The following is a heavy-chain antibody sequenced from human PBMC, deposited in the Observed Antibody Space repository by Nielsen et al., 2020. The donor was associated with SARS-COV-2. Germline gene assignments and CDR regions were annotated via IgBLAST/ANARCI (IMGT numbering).Heavy chain of an antibody. J-gene: IGHJ4*02. Sequence: GGSLRLSCAASGFTFDDYAMHWVRQAPGKGLEWVSGVSWNSAYIGYADSVKGRFTISRDNAKNSLYLQMNSLRPEDTAFYYCAKLAVAGTSDTRTVFEHWGSGSLVTVSS. D-gene: IGHD6-19*01. CDR3: AKLAVAGTSDTRTVFEH. CDR1: GFTFDDYA. CDR2: VSWNSAYI. V-gene: IGHV3-9*01.